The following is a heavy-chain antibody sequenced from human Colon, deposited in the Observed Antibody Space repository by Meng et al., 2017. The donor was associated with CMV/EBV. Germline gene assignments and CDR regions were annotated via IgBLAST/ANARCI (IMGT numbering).Heavy chain of an antibody. Sequence: SGGSISIGAFYWPWIRPPPGKGLEWIGYISFSGSTYYNPSLKSRVTISLDTSKNQFSLKLNSVTAADTAVYFCARVRSSSSRYFDYWGQGTLVTVSS. V-gene: IGHV4-30-4*01. CDR2: ISFSGST. CDR3: ARVRSSSSRYFDY. CDR1: GGSISIGAFY. D-gene: IGHD6-13*01. J-gene: IGHJ4*02.